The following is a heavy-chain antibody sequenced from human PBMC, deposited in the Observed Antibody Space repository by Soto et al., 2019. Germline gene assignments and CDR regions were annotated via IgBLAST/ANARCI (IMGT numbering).Heavy chain of an antibody. Sequence: EVQLLESGGGLEQRGGSLRLSCAASGFTFSSYAMSWVRQAPGKGLEWVSAISGGGDSTYYADSVKGRFTISRENSENTLLLQMNSLRAGDSAVAYCVKYGGAAARPTFYYGLDVWGQGTTVTVSS. CDR3: VKYGGAAARPTFYYGLDV. V-gene: IGHV3-23*01. D-gene: IGHD6-6*01. CDR2: ISGGGDST. J-gene: IGHJ6*02. CDR1: GFTFSSYA.